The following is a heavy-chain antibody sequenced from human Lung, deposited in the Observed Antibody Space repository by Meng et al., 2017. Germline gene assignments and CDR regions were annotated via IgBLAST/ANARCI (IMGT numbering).Heavy chain of an antibody. J-gene: IGHJ4*02. Sequence: QVQLVQSGAELKKPGASVKVSCTASGYSFTGYYMNWVRQGPGQGLVWMGRINPNSGDTRYAQKFQGRVTMTRDTAISTAYMELSSLIFDDTAVYYCARGPGAVRSPYYFDYWGQGTLVTVSS. V-gene: IGHV1-2*06. CDR3: ARGPGAVRSPYYFDY. CDR2: INPNSGDT. D-gene: IGHD2-15*01. CDR1: GYSFTGYY.